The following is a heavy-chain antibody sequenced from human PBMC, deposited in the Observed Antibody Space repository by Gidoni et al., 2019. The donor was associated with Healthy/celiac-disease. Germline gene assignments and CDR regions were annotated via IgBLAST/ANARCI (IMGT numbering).Heavy chain of an antibody. D-gene: IGHD6-19*01. CDR3: ARWRGAVAGMVDYAFDI. J-gene: IGHJ3*02. CDR2: IIPIFGTA. V-gene: IGHV1-69*01. Sequence: QGLEWMGGIIPIFGTANYAQKFQGRVTITADESTSTAYMELSSLRSEDTAVYYCARWRGAVAGMVDYAFDIWGQGTMVTVSS.